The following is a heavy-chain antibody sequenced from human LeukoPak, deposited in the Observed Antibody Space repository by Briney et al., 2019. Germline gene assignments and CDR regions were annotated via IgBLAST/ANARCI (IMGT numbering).Heavy chain of an antibody. D-gene: IGHD2-8*02. CDR2: ISNNGDNT. CDR3: AKGNPRSEAVEDYWPAGDR. J-gene: IGHJ5*02. CDR1: GFTFSIYA. V-gene: IGHV3-23*01. Sequence: GGSLRLSCAASGFTFSIYAMSWVRQAPGKGLVWVSAISNNGDNTYYADSVKGRFTISRDNSKNMLYLQMNSLRAEDTAVYYCAKGNPRSEAVEDYWPAGDRWGQGTQVTVFS.